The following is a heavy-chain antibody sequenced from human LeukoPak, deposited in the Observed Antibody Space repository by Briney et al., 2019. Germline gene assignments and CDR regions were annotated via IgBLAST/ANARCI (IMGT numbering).Heavy chain of an antibody. D-gene: IGHD3-10*01. CDR3: ARHLGVFDY. V-gene: IGHV4-39*01. CDR1: GGSISSSSYY. CDR2: IYYSGST. J-gene: IGHJ4*02. Sequence: SETLSLTCTVSGGSISSSSYYWGWIRQPPGKGLEWIGSIYYSGSTYYTPSLRSRVTISVDTSKNQFSLRLSSVTAADTAMYYCARHLGVFDYWGQGTLVTVSS.